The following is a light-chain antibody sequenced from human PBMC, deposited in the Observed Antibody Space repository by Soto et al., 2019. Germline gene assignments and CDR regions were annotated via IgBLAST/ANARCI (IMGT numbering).Light chain of an antibody. CDR1: ESISNNY. V-gene: IGKV3-20*01. CDR3: EQYGVSPKR. Sequence: GLTQSPGTVSLSPGERATLSCRASESISNNYLGWYQQKPGQAPRLLIYGASSRATGIPDRFSGSGSGTDFTLTISRLEPEDFAVYYCEQYGVSPKRFGQGTTVEIK. J-gene: IGKJ1*01. CDR2: GAS.